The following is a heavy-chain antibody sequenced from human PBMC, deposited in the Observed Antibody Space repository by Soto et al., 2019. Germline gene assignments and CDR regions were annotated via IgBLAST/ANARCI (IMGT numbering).Heavy chain of an antibody. CDR1: GFTVSSNY. V-gene: IGHV3-66*01. Sequence: GGSLRLSCAASGFTVSSNYMSWVRQAPGKGLEWVSVIYSGGSTYYADSVKGRFTISRDNSKNTLYLQMNSLRAEDTAVYYCARDLNYSSSWYPYYYYYYYMDVWGKGTRSPSP. D-gene: IGHD6-13*01. CDR3: ARDLNYSSSWYPYYYYYYYMDV. CDR2: IYSGGST. J-gene: IGHJ6*03.